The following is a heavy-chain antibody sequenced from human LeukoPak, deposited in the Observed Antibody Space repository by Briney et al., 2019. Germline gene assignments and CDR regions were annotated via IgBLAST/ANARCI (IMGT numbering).Heavy chain of an antibody. CDR3: ASSSGILYYFDY. V-gene: IGHV4-59*12. D-gene: IGHD3-22*01. Sequence: SETLSLTCTVSGGSISSYYWSWIRQPPGKGLEWIGYIYYSGSTNYNPSLKSRVTISVDTSKNQFSLKLSSVTAADTAVYYCASSSGILYYFDYWGQGALVTVSS. CDR1: GGSISSYY. J-gene: IGHJ4*02. CDR2: IYYSGST.